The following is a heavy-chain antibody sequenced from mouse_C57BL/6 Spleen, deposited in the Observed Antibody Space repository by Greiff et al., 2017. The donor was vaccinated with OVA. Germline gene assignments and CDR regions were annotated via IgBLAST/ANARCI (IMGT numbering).Heavy chain of an antibody. V-gene: IGHV1-39*01. D-gene: IGHD2-4*01. CDR2: INPNYGTT. CDR3: ARSRLYYDYDGAWFAY. CDR1: GYSFTDYN. J-gene: IGHJ3*01. Sequence: VQLKESGPELVKPGASVKISCKASGYSFTDYNMNWVKQSNGKSLEWIGVINPNYGTTSYNQKFKGKATLTVDQSSSTAYMQLNSLTSEDSAVYYCARSRLYYDYDGAWFAYWGQGTLVTVSA.